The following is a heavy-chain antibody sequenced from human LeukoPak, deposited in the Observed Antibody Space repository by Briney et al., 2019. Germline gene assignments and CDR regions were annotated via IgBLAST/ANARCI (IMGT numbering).Heavy chain of an antibody. J-gene: IGHJ4*02. D-gene: IGHD5-12*01. V-gene: IGHV3-9*01. CDR1: GFTFDDYA. CDR3: AKDLRWLRQFDY. CDR2: ISWNSGSI. Sequence: PGRSLRLSCAASGFTFDDYAMHWVRQAPGKGLEWVSGISWNSGSIGYADSVKGRFTISRDNSENTLYLQMNSLRAEDTAVYYCAKDLRWLRQFDYWGQGTLVTVSS.